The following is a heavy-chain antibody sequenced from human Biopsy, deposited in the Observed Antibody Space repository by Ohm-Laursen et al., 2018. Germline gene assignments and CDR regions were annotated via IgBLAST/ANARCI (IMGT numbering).Heavy chain of an antibody. CDR1: GYSMSTYY. CDR3: ARDRDRRGWFDP. J-gene: IGHJ5*02. Sequence: GTLSLTCSVSGYSMSTYYWSWIRQSPGKGLEWIGQIYTSGITNYNPSLKSRVTMSVDTSKNKFSLRVSSVTAADTAVYYCARDRDRRGWFDPWGQGTLVTVSS. V-gene: IGHV4-4*07. CDR2: IYTSGIT. D-gene: IGHD1-14*01.